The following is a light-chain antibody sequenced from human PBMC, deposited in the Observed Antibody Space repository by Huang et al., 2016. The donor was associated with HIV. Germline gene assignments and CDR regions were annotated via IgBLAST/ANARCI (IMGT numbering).Light chain of an antibody. CDR3: HQDYYLPPT. V-gene: IGKV3D-7*01. Sequence: ETVMTQSPATLSLSPGERATLSCRASQTVSSTSLSWYQQQPGQAPRLLIHGTSTRATDIPARFSGSGSGTDFTLTISSLQPEDFAVHYCHQDYYLPPTFGGGTRVEIK. CDR1: QTVSSTS. J-gene: IGKJ4*01. CDR2: GTS.